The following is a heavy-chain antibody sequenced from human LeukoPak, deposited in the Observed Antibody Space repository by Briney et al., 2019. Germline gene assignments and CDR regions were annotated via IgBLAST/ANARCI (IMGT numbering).Heavy chain of an antibody. D-gene: IGHD2-2*01. CDR2: IHYSGGT. CDR3: AKAGGGDCTDTACYAAFDI. Sequence: KSSETLSLTCIVSGGSISTYNYYWGWIRQPPGKAPEWIGNIHYSGGTYYNPSLRSRVTLSVDTSKNHFSLRLSSVTAADTALFYCAKAGGGDCTDTACYAAFDIWGQGTMVTVSS. V-gene: IGHV4-39*02. CDR1: GGSISTYNYY. J-gene: IGHJ3*02.